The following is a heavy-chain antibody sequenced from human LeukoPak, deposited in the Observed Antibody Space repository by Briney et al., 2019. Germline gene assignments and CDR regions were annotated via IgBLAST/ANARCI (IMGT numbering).Heavy chain of an antibody. D-gene: IGHD5-18*01. CDR1: GCSIRNYY. Sequence: SETLSLTCTVSGCSIRNYYWSWIRQPPGKGLEWIAYIYYSGSTKYNPSLKSRVTISVDVPKNQFSLKLSSVTAADTAVYYCARASFNSYGIDGFDYWGQGTLVTVSS. CDR2: IYYSGST. CDR3: ARASFNSYGIDGFDY. J-gene: IGHJ4*02. V-gene: IGHV4-59*01.